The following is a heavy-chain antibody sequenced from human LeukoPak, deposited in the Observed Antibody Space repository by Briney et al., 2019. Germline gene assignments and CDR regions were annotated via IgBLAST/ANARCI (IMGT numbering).Heavy chain of an antibody. V-gene: IGHV4-59*01. CDR2: IYYSGST. CDR3: ARAEWELLPPDY. D-gene: IGHD1-26*01. J-gene: IGHJ4*02. CDR1: GGSISSYY. Sequence: SETLSLTCTVSGGSISSYYWSWIRQPPGKGLEWIGYIYYSGSTNYNPSLKSRVTISVDTSKNQFSLKLSSVTAADTAMYYCARAEWELLPPDYWGQGTLVTVSS.